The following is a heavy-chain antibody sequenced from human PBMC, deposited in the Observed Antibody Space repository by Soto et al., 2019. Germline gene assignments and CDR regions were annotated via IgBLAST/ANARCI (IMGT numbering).Heavy chain of an antibody. V-gene: IGHV3-23*01. J-gene: IGHJ4*02. CDR1: GFTFTTYA. CDR2: ISAGGGST. Sequence: GGSLRLSCAASGFTFTTYAIAWVRQAPGKGLEWVSAISAGGGSTYYADSVKGRFTISRDNSKNTVYLQMNSLRAEDTAVYYCAKDRGYWGQGTLVTVSS. CDR3: AKDRGY.